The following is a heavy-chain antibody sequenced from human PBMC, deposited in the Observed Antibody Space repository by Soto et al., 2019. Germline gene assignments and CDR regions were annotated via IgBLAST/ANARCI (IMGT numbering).Heavy chain of an antibody. D-gene: IGHD5-12*01. CDR1: GGSISSSSYY. Sequence: QLQLQESGPGLVKPSETLSLTCTVSGGSISSSSYYWGWIRQPPGKGLEWIGSIYYSGSTYYNPSLRSRVPISVDTSKNPFSLKLSSVPAADTAVDSCARNSGYEYDYWGQGTLVTVSS. CDR2: IYYSGST. J-gene: IGHJ4*02. V-gene: IGHV4-39*01. CDR3: ARNSGYEYDY.